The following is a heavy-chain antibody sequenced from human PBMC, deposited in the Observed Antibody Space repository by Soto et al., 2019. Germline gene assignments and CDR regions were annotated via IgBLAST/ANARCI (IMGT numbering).Heavy chain of an antibody. D-gene: IGHD6-6*01. Sequence: GGSLRLSCAASGFTFSSYAMSWVRQAPGKGLEWVSAISGGGGSTYYADSVKGRFTISRDNSKNTLYLQMNSLRAEDTAVYYCAKATDMYSSSSYWGQGTLVTVSS. CDR2: ISGGGGST. CDR3: AKATDMYSSSSY. CDR1: GFTFSSYA. J-gene: IGHJ4*02. V-gene: IGHV3-23*01.